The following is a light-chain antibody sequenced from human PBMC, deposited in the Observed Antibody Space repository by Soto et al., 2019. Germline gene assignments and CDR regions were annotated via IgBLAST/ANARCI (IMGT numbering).Light chain of an antibody. CDR2: EVS. CDR1: SSDFGNYNL. V-gene: IGLV2-23*02. J-gene: IGLJ2*01. CDR3: CSYAGSRTHVL. Sequence: QSALTQPASVSGSPGQSITISCTGTSSDFGNYNLVSWYQQHPGKAPKVLIYEVSERPSGVSNRFSGSKSGNTASLTISGLQAEDEAEYYCCSYAGSRTHVLFGGGTKLTVL.